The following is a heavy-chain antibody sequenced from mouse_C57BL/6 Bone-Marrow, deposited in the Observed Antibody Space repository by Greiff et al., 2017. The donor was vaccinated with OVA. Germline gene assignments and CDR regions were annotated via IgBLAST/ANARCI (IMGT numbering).Heavy chain of an antibody. J-gene: IGHJ4*01. V-gene: IGHV5-17*01. CDR2: ISSGSSTI. D-gene: IGHD2-1*01. CDR1: GFTFSDYG. Sequence: EVHLVESGGGLVKPGGSLKLSCAASGFTFSDYGMHWVRQAPEKGLEWVAYISSGSSTIYYADTVKGRFTISRDNAKNTLFLQMTSLRSEDTAMYYCARPDLLSTYYYAMDYWGQGTSVTVSS. CDR3: ARPDLLSTYYYAMDY.